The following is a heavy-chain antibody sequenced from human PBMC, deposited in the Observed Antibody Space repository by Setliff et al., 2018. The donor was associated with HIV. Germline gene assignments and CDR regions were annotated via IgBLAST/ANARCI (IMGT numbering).Heavy chain of an antibody. CDR2: IYYSGST. Sequence: PSETLSLTCKVSGGSISSYYWSWIRQPPGKGLEWIGYIYYSGSTNYNPSLKSRVTMSVGTSKNQFSLKLSSVTAADTAVYYCARCYYNFWSGYPLDYMDVWGKGTTVTVSS. CDR3: ARCYYNFWSGYPLDYMDV. CDR1: GGSISSYY. J-gene: IGHJ6*03. V-gene: IGHV4-59*08. D-gene: IGHD3-3*01.